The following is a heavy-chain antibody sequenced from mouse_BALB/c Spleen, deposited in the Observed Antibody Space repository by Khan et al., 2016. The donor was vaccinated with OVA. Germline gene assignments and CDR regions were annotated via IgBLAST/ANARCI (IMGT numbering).Heavy chain of an antibody. J-gene: IGHJ3*01. Sequence: QLEESGPGLVKPSQSLSLTCTVTGYSITSEYTWNWIRQFPGNKLEWMGFISYIGNTRYNPSLKSRISITRDTSKNQFFLQLNSVTSEDTATYYCARKDYYDYDPFPYWGQGTLVTVSA. CDR2: ISYIGNT. D-gene: IGHD2-4*01. CDR1: GYSITSEYT. CDR3: ARKDYYDYDPFPY. V-gene: IGHV3-2*02.